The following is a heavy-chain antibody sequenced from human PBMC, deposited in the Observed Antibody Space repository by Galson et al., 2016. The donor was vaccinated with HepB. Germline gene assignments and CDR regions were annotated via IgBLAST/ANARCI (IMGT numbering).Heavy chain of an antibody. CDR3: ARDGSAAGTSLDY. CDR1: GGSISSSSDY. Sequence: SETLSLTCTVSGGSISSSSDYWGWIRQPPGKGLEWLGNIYYSGSTYYNLSLKSRVTISVDTSKNQFSLELSSVTAADTAVYYCARDGSAAGTSLDYWGQGTLVTVSS. CDR2: IYYSGST. V-gene: IGHV4-39*07. J-gene: IGHJ4*02. D-gene: IGHD6-13*01.